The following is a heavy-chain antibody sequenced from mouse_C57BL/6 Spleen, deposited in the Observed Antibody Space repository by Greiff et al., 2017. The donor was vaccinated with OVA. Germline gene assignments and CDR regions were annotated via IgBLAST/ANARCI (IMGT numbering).Heavy chain of an antibody. CDR1: GYTFTDYE. V-gene: IGHV1-15*01. D-gene: IGHD2-4*01. CDR3: TRWDDYDAFDY. Sequence: VQLQQSGAELVRPGASVTLSCKASGYTFTDYEMHWVKQTPVHGLEWIGAIDPETGGTAYNQKFKGKAILTADKSSSTAYMELRSLTSEDSAVYYCTRWDDYDAFDYWGQGTTLTVSS. CDR2: IDPETGGT. J-gene: IGHJ2*01.